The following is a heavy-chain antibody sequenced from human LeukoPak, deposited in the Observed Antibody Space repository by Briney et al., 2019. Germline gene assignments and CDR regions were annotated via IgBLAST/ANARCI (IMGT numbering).Heavy chain of an antibody. J-gene: IGHJ4*02. D-gene: IGHD2-2*01. CDR3: ARDSDIVAVPGDFDY. CDR1: GYTFTGYY. V-gene: IGHV1-2*02. Sequence: ASVKVSCKASGYTFTGYYMHWVRQAPGQGLEWMGWINPNSGGTNYAQKFQGRVTMTRDTSISTAYMELSRLRSDDTAVYYCARDSDIVAVPGDFDYWGQGTLVTVSS. CDR2: INPNSGGT.